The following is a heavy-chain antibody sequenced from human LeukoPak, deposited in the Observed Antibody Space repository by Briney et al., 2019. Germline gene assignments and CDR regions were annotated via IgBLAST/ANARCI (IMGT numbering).Heavy chain of an antibody. V-gene: IGHV1-8*03. J-gene: IGHJ4*02. CDR3: ARGMTYYDFWSGYYQLPYYFDY. CDR2: MNPNSGNT. D-gene: IGHD3-3*01. CDR1: GYTFTSYD. Sequence: ASVKVSCKASGYTFTSYDINWVRQATGQGLERMGWMNPNSGNTGYAQKFQGRVTITRNTSISTAYMELSSLRSEDTAVYYCARGMTYYDFWSGYYQLPYYFDYWGQGTLVTVSS.